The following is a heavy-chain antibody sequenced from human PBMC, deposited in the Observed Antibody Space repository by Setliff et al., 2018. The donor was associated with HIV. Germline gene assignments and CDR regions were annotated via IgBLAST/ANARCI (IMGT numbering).Heavy chain of an antibody. J-gene: IGHJ6*02. CDR3: ARSSGSGSYCFRYGVDV. Sequence: SETLSLTCTVSGGSISSYYWGWIRQPPGKGLEWLGSFYYSGSTYYNPSLQSRVTIAVDSSKNQFSLILRSVTAADTAMYYCARSSGSGSYCFRYGVDVWGQGTTVTVSS. V-gene: IGHV4-39*07. D-gene: IGHD3-10*01. CDR2: FYYSGST. CDR1: GGSISSYY.